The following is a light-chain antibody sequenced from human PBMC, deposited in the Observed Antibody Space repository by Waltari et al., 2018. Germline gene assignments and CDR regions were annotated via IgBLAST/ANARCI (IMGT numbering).Light chain of an antibody. Sequence: QSVLTQPPSASGTPGQRVAISCSGSGSNIGTKTVNWYQQLPGAAPKLLIYINNQRPPGVPDRFSGSKSGTSASLAISGLQSEDEADYFCATWDDSLNWVFGGGTKLTVL. CDR3: ATWDDSLNWV. CDR2: INN. V-gene: IGLV1-44*01. CDR1: GSNIGTKT. J-gene: IGLJ3*02.